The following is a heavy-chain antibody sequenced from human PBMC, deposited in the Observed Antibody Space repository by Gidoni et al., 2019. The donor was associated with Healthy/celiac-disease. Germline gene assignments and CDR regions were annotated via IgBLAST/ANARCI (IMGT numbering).Heavy chain of an antibody. CDR2: IYSCGRP. J-gene: IGHJ4*02. Sequence: EVQLVESGGGWVQPWWSLRRPCAAAGCTVRSNYVSWVRQAPGKGLEWVSVIYSCGRPSYADSFKGRFTISRANSTNTLYLQMNSLRAEDTAVYYCARDRRDSSGYDYFDYWGQGPLVTVSS. D-gene: IGHD3-22*01. V-gene: IGHV3-66*01. CDR1: GCTVRSNY. CDR3: ARDRRDSSGYDYFDY.